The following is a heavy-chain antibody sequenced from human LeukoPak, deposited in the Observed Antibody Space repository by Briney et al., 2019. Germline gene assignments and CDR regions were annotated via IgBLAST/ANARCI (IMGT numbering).Heavy chain of an antibody. J-gene: IGHJ4*02. CDR2: INSDGSST. CDR1: GFTFSSYW. D-gene: IGHD5-18*01. Sequence: GSLRLSCAASGFTFSSYWMHWVRQAPGKGLVCVACINSDGSSTTYADSVKGRFTISRDNAKNTLYLQMNSLRAEDTAVYYCAVGAQYSYGYYPDYWGQGTLATVSS. CDR3: AVGAQYSYGYYPDY. V-gene: IGHV3-74*01.